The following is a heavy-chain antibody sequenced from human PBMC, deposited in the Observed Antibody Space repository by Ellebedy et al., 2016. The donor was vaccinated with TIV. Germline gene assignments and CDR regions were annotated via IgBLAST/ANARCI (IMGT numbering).Heavy chain of an antibody. J-gene: IGHJ4*02. CDR1: GGTFNSYT. D-gene: IGHD1-26*01. CDR3: AREAGSYSYIDY. V-gene: IGHV1-69*06. CDR2: IIPIFGTA. Sequence: SVKVSXXASGGTFNSYTISWVRQAPGQGLEWMGGIIPIFGTANYAQKFQGRVTITADKSTSTAYMELSSLRSEDTAVYYCAREAGSYSYIDYWGQGTLVTVSS.